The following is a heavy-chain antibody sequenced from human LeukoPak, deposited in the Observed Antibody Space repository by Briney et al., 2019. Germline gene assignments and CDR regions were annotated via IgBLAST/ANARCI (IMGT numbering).Heavy chain of an antibody. Sequence: GGSLRLSCAASGFTFSDYYMGWLRQAPGKGLEWVSYITDSGSFKYYADSVKGRFTISRDNAKNSLDLQMNSLRAEDTVVYYCARVGQFSSDYWGQGTLVTVSS. CDR1: GFTFSDYY. V-gene: IGHV3-11*01. CDR2: ITDSGSFK. D-gene: IGHD6-19*01. J-gene: IGHJ4*02. CDR3: ARVGQFSSDY.